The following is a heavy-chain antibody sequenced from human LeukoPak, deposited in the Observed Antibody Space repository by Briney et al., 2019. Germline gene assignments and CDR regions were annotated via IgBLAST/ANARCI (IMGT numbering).Heavy chain of an antibody. CDR3: ARHRPNYYDSSGYNPLNDY. D-gene: IGHD3-22*01. CDR2: IYPGDSAT. Sequence: GESLKISCKGSGYSFTSYWIGWVRQMPWKGLEWMGIIYPGDSATSYSPSFQGQVTISADKSISTAYLQWSSLKASDTAMYYCARHRPNYYDSSGYNPLNDYWGQGTLVTVSS. V-gene: IGHV5-51*01. CDR1: GYSFTSYW. J-gene: IGHJ4*02.